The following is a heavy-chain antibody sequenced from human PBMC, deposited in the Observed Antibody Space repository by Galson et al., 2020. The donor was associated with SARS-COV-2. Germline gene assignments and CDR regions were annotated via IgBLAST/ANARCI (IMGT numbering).Heavy chain of an antibody. CDR3: ATPVGDGYNQVDY. J-gene: IGHJ4*02. CDR2: ISSSSSYI. V-gene: IGHV3-21*01. CDR1: GFTFSSYS. D-gene: IGHD5-12*01. Sequence: GGSLRLSCAASGFTFSSYSMNWVRQAPGKGLEWVSSISSSSSYIYYAASVKGRFTISRYNAKNSLYLQMNSLRAEDTAVYYCATPVGDGYNQVDYWGQGTLVTGSS.